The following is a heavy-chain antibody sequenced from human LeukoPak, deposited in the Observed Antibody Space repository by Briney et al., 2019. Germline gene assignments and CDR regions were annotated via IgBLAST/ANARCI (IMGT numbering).Heavy chain of an antibody. D-gene: IGHD6-13*01. CDR3: ARSVRVAAAGDS. CDR1: GYTFTGYY. CDR2: INPNSGGT. Sequence: ASVKVSCKASGYTFTGYYMHWVRQAPGQGLEWMGWINPNSGGTNYAQKLQGRVTMTTDTSTSTAYMDLRSLTSDDTAFYYCARSVRVAAAGDSWGQGTLVTVSS. V-gene: IGHV1-2*02. J-gene: IGHJ4*02.